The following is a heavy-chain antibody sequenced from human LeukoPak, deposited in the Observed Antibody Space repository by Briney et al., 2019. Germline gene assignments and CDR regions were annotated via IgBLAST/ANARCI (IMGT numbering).Heavy chain of an antibody. CDR3: GVGMVRGGRAY. V-gene: IGHV4-39*01. Sequence: ASETLSLTCTVSGGSISSSTYYWVWIRQPPGKGLEWIGSIYYSGSTYYNPSLKSRVTISVHTSKTQSFLTLCSITAAASLFYSFGVGMVRGGRAYGGEGTLVTV. D-gene: IGHD3-10*01. CDR1: GGSISSSTYY. CDR2: IYYSGST. J-gene: IGHJ4*02.